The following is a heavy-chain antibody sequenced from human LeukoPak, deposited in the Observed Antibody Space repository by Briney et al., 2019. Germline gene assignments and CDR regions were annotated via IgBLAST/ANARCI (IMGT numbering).Heavy chain of an antibody. CDR2: IGIGDDT. J-gene: IGHJ3*02. D-gene: IGHD6-19*01. Sequence: GGSLRLSCAASGFTFRDYDMHWVRQTPGRGLEWVSAIGIGDDTHYPDSVKGRFTISRDNAKNTVNLQMNNLTAEDTAVYYCARDDSSGWSDAFDIWGQGTMVTVSS. CDR3: ARDDSSGWSDAFDI. V-gene: IGHV3-13*01. CDR1: GFTFRDYD.